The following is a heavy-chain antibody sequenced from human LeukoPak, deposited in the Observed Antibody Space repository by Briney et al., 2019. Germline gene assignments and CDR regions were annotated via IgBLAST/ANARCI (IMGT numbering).Heavy chain of an antibody. CDR1: GGSISSGYY. CDR3: ASQLPGYSYGLRWFDP. J-gene: IGHJ5*02. Sequence: PSQTLSLTCTVSGGSISSGYYWGWIRQPPGKGLEWIGSIYHSGSTYYNPSLKSRVTISVDTSKNQFSLKLSSVTAADTAVYYCASQLPGYSYGLRWFDPWGQGTLVTVSS. CDR2: IYHSGST. D-gene: IGHD5-18*01. V-gene: IGHV4-38-2*02.